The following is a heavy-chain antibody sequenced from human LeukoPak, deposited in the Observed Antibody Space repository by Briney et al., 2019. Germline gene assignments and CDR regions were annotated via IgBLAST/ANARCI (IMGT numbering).Heavy chain of an antibody. V-gene: IGHV4-59*01. Sequence: SETLSLTRTVSGGSISSDYWSWIRQPPGKGLEWIGSIYYSVRTDYNPSLKSRVTMSLDMSKNQLSLHLSSVTAADTAVYYCARRDRSIAASVHWFFDLWGRGTLVTVSS. CDR2: IYYSVRT. CDR3: ARRDRSIAASVHWFFDL. D-gene: IGHD6-13*01. CDR1: GGSISSDY. J-gene: IGHJ2*01.